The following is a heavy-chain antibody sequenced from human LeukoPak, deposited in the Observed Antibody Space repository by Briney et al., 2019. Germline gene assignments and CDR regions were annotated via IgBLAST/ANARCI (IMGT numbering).Heavy chain of an antibody. D-gene: IGHD6-13*01. V-gene: IGHV4-31*03. Sequence: SETLSLTCTVSGGSISSGGYYWSWIRQHPGKGLEWIGYIYYSGSTYYNPSLKSRVTISVDTSKNQFSLKLSSVTAADTAVYYCAIDHAAGRYYYMDVWGKGTTVTVSS. CDR1: GGSISSGGYY. CDR3: AIDHAAGRYYYMDV. CDR2: IYYSGST. J-gene: IGHJ6*03.